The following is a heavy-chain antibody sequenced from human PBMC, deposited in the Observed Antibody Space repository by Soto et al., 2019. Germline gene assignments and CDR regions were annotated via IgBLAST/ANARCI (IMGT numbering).Heavy chain of an antibody. Sequence: SETLSLTCTVSGGSLSSHYWTWIRQSPGKGLEWIGYVHFSGNTNYNPSLKSRVTISIDTSKNQFSLRLASVTAADMAFYYCGSVRPSGYVLSWGQGTLVTVSS. CDR2: VHFSGNT. CDR1: GGSLSSHY. D-gene: IGHD6-25*01. J-gene: IGHJ5*02. V-gene: IGHV4-59*11. CDR3: GSVRPSGYVLS.